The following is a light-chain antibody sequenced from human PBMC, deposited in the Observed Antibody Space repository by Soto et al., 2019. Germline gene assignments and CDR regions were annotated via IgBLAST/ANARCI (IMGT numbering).Light chain of an antibody. V-gene: IGKV3-15*01. CDR3: QQYNNWLT. Sequence: EIVMTQSPATLSVSTGERATLSCRASQSVSSNLAWYPHKPGQAPRLLIYGASNSATGIPDRFSGSGSGTEFTLTISSLQSEDFAVYYCQQYNNWLTFGGGTKVQIK. CDR1: QSVSSN. CDR2: GAS. J-gene: IGKJ4*01.